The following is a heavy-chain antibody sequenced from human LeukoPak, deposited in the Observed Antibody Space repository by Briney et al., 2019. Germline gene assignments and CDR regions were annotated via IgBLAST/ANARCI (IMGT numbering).Heavy chain of an antibody. CDR1: RFTFRSDW. Sequence: GGSLRLSCAASRFTFRSDWMSWVRQAPGKGLEWVANIKQDGSEKYYVDSVKGRFTISRDNAKNSLYLQMNSLRAEDTAVYYCARGFRGWYAEGFDYWGQGTLVTVSS. CDR3: ARGFRGWYAEGFDY. J-gene: IGHJ4*02. CDR2: IKQDGSEK. V-gene: IGHV3-7*01. D-gene: IGHD6-19*01.